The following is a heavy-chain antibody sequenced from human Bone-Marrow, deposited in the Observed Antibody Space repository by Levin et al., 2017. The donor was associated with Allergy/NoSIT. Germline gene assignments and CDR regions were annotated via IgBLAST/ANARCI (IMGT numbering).Heavy chain of an antibody. CDR3: ARGTRGYNHGYVY. CDR1: GSIFTSYW. Sequence: GGSLRLSCVASGSIFTSYWIGWVRQMPGKGLEWMGIIYPGDSDTKYSPSFQGQITISADKSVSTSYLQWHTLKASDTATSYCARGTRGYNHGYVYWGQGTLVTVSS. V-gene: IGHV5-51*01. J-gene: IGHJ4*02. CDR2: IYPGDSDT. D-gene: IGHD5-12*01.